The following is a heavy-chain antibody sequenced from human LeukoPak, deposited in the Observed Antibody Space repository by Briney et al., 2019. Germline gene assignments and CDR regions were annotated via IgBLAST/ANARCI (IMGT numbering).Heavy chain of an antibody. CDR1: GFTFSSYG. CDR2: IRYDGSNK. CDR3: AKDHRYDFWSGYYRGYYFDY. D-gene: IGHD3-3*01. V-gene: IGHV3-30*02. Sequence: GGSLGLSCAASGFTFSSYGMHWVRQAPGKGLEWVAFIRYDGSNKYYADSVKGRFTISRDNSKNTLYLQMNSLRAEDTAVYYCAKDHRYDFWSGYYRGYYFDYWGQGTLVTVSS. J-gene: IGHJ4*02.